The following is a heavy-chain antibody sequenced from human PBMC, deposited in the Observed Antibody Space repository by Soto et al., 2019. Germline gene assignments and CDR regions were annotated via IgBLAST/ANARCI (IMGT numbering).Heavy chain of an antibody. CDR3: ARGQLVVVVTAKPFDY. Sequence: ETLSLTCAVYGGSFSGYYWSWIRQPPGKGLEWIGEINHSGSTNYNPSLKSRVTISVDTSKNQFSLKLSSVTAADTAVYYCARGQLVVVVTAKPFDYWGQGTLVTVSS. V-gene: IGHV4-34*01. CDR1: GGSFSGYY. J-gene: IGHJ4*02. CDR2: INHSGST. D-gene: IGHD2-21*02.